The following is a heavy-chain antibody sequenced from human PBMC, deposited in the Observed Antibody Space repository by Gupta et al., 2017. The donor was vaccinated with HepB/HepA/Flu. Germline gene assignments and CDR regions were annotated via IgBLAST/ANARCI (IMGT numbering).Heavy chain of an antibody. CDR2: ISYDGSNK. CDR3: AKGDYGDGGLDY. V-gene: IGHV3-30*18. D-gene: IGHD4-17*01. J-gene: IGHJ4*02. CDR1: GFTSSSYG. Sequence: QVQLVESGGGVVQPGRSLRLSCAASGFTSSSYGIHWVRQAPGKGLEWVAVISYDGSNKYYADSVKGRFTISRDNSKNTLYLQMNSLRAEDTAVYYCAKGDYGDGGLDYWGQGTLVTVSS.